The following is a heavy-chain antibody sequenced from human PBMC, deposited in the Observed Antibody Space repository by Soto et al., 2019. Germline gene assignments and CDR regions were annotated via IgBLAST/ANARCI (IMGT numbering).Heavy chain of an antibody. Sequence: QVQLVQSGAEVKKPGASVKVSCKASGYTFTSYAMHWVRQAPGQRLEWMGWINAGNGNTKYSQKFQGRVTITRDTSASTAYMELSSLRSEDTAVYYCASDYITMVRGVIFPFDIWGQGTMVTVSS. CDR1: GYTFTSYA. CDR3: ASDYITMVRGVIFPFDI. V-gene: IGHV1-3*01. CDR2: INAGNGNT. D-gene: IGHD3-10*01. J-gene: IGHJ3*02.